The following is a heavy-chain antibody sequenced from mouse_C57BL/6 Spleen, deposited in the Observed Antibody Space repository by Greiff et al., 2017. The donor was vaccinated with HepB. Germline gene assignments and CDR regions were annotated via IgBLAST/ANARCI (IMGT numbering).Heavy chain of an antibody. CDR2: IYPGSGNT. CDR3: ARGYGNYEGFAY. V-gene: IGHV1-66*01. J-gene: IGHJ3*01. D-gene: IGHD2-1*01. Sequence: QVQLKQSGPELVKPGASVKISCKASGYSFTSYYIHWVKQRPGQGLEWIGWIYPGSGNTKYNEKFKGKATLTADTSSSTAYMQLSSRTSEDSAVYYCARGYGNYEGFAYWGQGTLVTVSA. CDR1: GYSFTSYY.